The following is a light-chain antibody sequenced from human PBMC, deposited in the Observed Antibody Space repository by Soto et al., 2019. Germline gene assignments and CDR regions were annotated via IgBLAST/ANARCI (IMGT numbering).Light chain of an antibody. J-gene: IGLJ2*01. CDR1: TGHSSYA. CDR2: LNSDGSH. Sequence: QLVLTQSPSASASLGASVKLTCTQTTGHSSYAIAWHQQQPEKGPRYLMKLNSDGSHTKGDGIPDRFSGSSSGAERYLTISSLQSEDEADYYCQTWGTGTHVVFGGGTKVTVL. CDR3: QTWGTGTHVV. V-gene: IGLV4-69*01.